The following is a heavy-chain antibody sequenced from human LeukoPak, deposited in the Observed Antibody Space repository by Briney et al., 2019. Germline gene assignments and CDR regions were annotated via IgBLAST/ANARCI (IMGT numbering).Heavy chain of an antibody. CDR3: ARDQSGATTFDY. Sequence: SETLSLTCAVYGGSFSGYCWSWIRQPPGKGMEWIGEINHSGSTNYNPSLKSRVTISVDTSKNQFFLRLNSVTAADTAVYYCARDQSGATTFDYWGQGVLVTVSS. CDR1: GGSFSGYC. D-gene: IGHD1-1*01. J-gene: IGHJ4*02. V-gene: IGHV4-34*01. CDR2: INHSGST.